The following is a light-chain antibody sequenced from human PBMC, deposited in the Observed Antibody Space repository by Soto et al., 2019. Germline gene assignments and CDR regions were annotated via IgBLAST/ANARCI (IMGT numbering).Light chain of an antibody. CDR1: QSISTN. CDR3: HHYNNWPPWT. Sequence: EIVMTQSPATLSVSPGERATLSCRASQSISTNLAWYQQKPGQTPRLLIYGASTRATGIPARFRGSGSGTESTLTIGSLQSEDFAVYYCHHYNNWPPWTLGQGPRWKSN. CDR2: GAS. J-gene: IGKJ1*01. V-gene: IGKV3-15*01.